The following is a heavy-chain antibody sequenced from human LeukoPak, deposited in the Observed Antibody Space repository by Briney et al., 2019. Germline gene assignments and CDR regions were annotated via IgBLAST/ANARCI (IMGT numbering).Heavy chain of an antibody. V-gene: IGHV3-73*01. CDR2: IRSKANNYAT. J-gene: IGHJ4*02. CDR3: ARAGFRGYGGLLDN. CDR1: GFTFSGSA. D-gene: IGHD5-12*01. Sequence: GGSLKLSCAASGFTFSGSAMHWVRQASGKRLEWVGRIRSKANNYATVYAASVKGRFTISRDDSKNTAYLQMNSLKTEDTAVYYCARAGFRGYGGLLDNWGQGTLVSVCS.